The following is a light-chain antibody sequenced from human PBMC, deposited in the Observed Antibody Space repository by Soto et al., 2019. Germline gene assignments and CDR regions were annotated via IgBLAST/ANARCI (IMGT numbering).Light chain of an antibody. J-gene: IGKJ2*01. CDR1: QSVSSN. V-gene: IGKV3-20*01. CDR3: YQYGGSPPYT. CDR2: GVS. Sequence: EIVMTQSPATLSVSPGERATLSCRASQSVSSNLAWYQQKPGQTPRLLIYGVSSRATGIPDRFSGSGSGTDFTLTISRLEPEDFAVYFCYQYGGSPPYTFGRGTKLDVK.